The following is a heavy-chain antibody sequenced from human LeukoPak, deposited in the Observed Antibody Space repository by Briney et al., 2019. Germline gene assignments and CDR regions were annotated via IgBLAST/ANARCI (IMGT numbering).Heavy chain of an antibody. Sequence: PGGSVRLSCAASGFTFSNYWMTWVRQAPGKGLEWVANIQQDGGEKCYVDSVKGRFTISRDNAKNSLYLQMNSLRAEDTAVYYCARVRGGYYFDYWGQGTLVTVSS. CDR1: GFTFSNYW. CDR3: ARVRGGYYFDY. V-gene: IGHV3-7*01. J-gene: IGHJ4*02. D-gene: IGHD3-10*01. CDR2: IQQDGGEK.